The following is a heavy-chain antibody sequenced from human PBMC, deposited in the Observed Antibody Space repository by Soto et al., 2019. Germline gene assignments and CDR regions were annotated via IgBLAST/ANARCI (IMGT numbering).Heavy chain of an antibody. CDR3: ARPIVDGLSHDY. J-gene: IGHJ4*02. CDR1: GGSFSGYY. V-gene: IGHV4-34*01. CDR2: INHSGST. D-gene: IGHD3-22*01. Sequence: QVQLQQWGAGLLKPSETLSLTCAVYGGSFSGYYWSWIRQPPGKGLERIGEINHSGSTNYNPSLQSRVTISVDTSKNQFSLKLSSVTAADTAVYYCARPIVDGLSHDYWGQGTLVTVSS.